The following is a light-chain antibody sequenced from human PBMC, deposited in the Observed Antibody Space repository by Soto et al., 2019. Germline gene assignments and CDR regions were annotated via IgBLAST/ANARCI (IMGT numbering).Light chain of an antibody. CDR3: KQYNNWPPA. V-gene: IGKV3-15*01. CDR1: QSVSGN. Sequence: EIVMTQSPATLSVSPGERATLSCRASQSVSGNLAWYQQNPGQAPRLLIYGASTRATSIPARFSGSGSGTELNLTISSLQSEDFAVYYCKQYNNWPPAFGQGTKVEIK. J-gene: IGKJ1*01. CDR2: GAS.